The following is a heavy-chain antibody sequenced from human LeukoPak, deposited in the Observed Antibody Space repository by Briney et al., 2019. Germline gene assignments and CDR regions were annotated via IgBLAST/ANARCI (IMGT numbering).Heavy chain of an antibody. Sequence: GASVKVSCKASGYTFTSCAMNWVRQAPGQGLEWMGWIKPNSGGTNYAQKFQGRVTMTRDTSISTAYMELSRLRSDDTAVYYCARGSIVGATFDYFDYWGQGTLVTVSS. D-gene: IGHD1-26*01. J-gene: IGHJ4*02. CDR3: ARGSIVGATFDYFDY. V-gene: IGHV1-2*02. CDR1: GYTFTSCA. CDR2: IKPNSGGT.